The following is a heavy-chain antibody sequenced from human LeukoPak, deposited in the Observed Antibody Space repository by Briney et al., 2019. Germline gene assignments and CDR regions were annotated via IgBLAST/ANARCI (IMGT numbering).Heavy chain of an antibody. D-gene: IGHD3-22*01. CDR1: GGTFSSYA. CDR2: IIPIFGTA. J-gene: IGHJ4*02. CDR3: ARGTGYYYDSSGYYLVY. Sequence: SVKVSCKASGGTFSSYAISWVRQAPGQGLEWMGGIIPIFGTANYAQKFQGRVTITTDESTSTAYMELSSLRSEDTAGYYCARGTGYYYDSSGYYLVYWGQGTLVTVSS. V-gene: IGHV1-69*05.